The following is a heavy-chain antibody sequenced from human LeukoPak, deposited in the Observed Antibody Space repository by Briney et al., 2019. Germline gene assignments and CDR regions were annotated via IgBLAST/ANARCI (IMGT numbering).Heavy chain of an antibody. CDR1: GFTFDNYA. D-gene: IGHD6-19*01. CDR3: AKVRGTYSSGYFFDY. CDR2: ISWNSGYI. V-gene: IGHV3-9*01. Sequence: GRSLRLSCAASGFTFDNYAMHWVRQAPGKGLEWLSVISWNSGYIGYADSVKGRFTISRDNAKKSLDLQMNSLRAEDTAFYYCAKVRGTYSSGYFFDYWGQGTLVTVSS. J-gene: IGHJ4*02.